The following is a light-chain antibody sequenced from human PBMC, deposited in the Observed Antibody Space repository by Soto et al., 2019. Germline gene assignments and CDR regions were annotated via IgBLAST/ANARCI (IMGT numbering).Light chain of an antibody. V-gene: IGKV3-15*01. CDR1: QSVGSN. J-gene: IGKJ1*01. CDR2: GAS. Sequence: EIVMTQSPATLSVSPGERXTLSCRASQSVGSNLAWYQQKPGQAPRLLIYGASTRATGIPARFSGSGSGTEFTLTISSXQXEXXXXXXXXXXXXXXXDRTFGQGTKVEIK. CDR3: XXXXXXXXDRT.